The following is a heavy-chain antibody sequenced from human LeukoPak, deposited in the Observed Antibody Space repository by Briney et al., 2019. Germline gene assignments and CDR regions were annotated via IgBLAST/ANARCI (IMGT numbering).Heavy chain of an antibody. V-gene: IGHV4-34*01. D-gene: IGHD2-2*02. CDR1: GFTFSSYS. CDR2: INHSGST. CDR3: ARYTGSMDV. Sequence: PGGSLRLSCAASGFTFSSYSMNWIRQPPGKGLEWIGEINHSGSTNYNPSLKSRVTISVDTSKNQFSLKLSSVTAADTAVYYCARYTGSMDVWGKGTTVTVSS. J-gene: IGHJ6*04.